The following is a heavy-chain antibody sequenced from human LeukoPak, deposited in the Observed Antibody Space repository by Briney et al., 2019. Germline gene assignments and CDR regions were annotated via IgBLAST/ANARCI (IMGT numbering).Heavy chain of an antibody. V-gene: IGHV1-69*13. Sequence: SVKVSCKASGGTFSSYAISWVRQAPGQGLEWMGGIIPIFGTANYAQKFQGRVTITADESTSTAYMELSSLRSEDTAVYYCARSPYYYDSSGYTIYYYYGMDVWGQGTTVTVSS. CDR2: IIPIFGTA. CDR1: GGTFSSYA. J-gene: IGHJ6*02. D-gene: IGHD3-22*01. CDR3: ARSPYYYDSSGYTIYYYYGMDV.